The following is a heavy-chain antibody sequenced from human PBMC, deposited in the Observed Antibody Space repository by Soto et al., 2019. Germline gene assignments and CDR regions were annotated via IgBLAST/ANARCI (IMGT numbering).Heavy chain of an antibody. Sequence: QVRLQQSGPGLVQPSQTLSLTCAISGDIVSSNSAAWNWIRQSPSRGLDWLGRTYYRSKWYNDYAVSVNSRITINPDTSKNQFALQLSSVAPEDTAVYYCARDHYYGMDVWGQGTTVTVSS. J-gene: IGHJ6*02. CDR3: ARDHYYGMDV. V-gene: IGHV6-1*01. CDR2: TYYRSKWYN. CDR1: GDIVSSNSAA.